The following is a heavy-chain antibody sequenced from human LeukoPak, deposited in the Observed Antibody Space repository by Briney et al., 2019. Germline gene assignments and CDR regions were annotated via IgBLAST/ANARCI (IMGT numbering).Heavy chain of an antibody. CDR1: GFTFSGSA. D-gene: IGHD1-26*01. Sequence: GGSLRLSCAASGFTFSGSAMHWVRQASGKGLEWVGRVRSKPNSYATAYAASVKGRFSISRDDSKNTAYLQMNSLKIEDTAVYYCTRHEERIPGETFDIRGQGTMVTVSS. J-gene: IGHJ3*02. CDR2: VRSKPNSYAT. CDR3: TRHEERIPGETFDI. V-gene: IGHV3-73*01.